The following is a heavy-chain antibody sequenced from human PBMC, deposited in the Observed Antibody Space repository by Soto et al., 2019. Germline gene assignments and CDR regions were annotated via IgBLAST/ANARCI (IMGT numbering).Heavy chain of an antibody. V-gene: IGHV3-23*01. CDR3: ATRERAAAGRSFDY. D-gene: IGHD6-13*01. CDR2: ISGSGGST. CDR1: GFTFSSYA. J-gene: IGHJ4*02. Sequence: GGSLSLSCAASGFTFSSYAMSWVRQAPGKGLEWVSAISGSGGSTYYADSVKGRFTISRDNSKNTLYLQMNSLRAEDTAVYYCATRERAAAGRSFDYWGQGTLVTVSS.